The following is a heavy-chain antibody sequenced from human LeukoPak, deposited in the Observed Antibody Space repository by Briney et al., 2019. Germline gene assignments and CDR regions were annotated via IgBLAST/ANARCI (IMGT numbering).Heavy chain of an antibody. CDR1: GFTFSSYW. D-gene: IGHD3-22*01. CDR3: ARDNFIVVGPFDY. Sequence: GGSLRLSCAASGFTFSSYWMSWVRQAPGTGLEWVANIKQDGSEKYYVDSVKGRFTISRDNAKNSLYLQMNSLRAEDTTVYYCARDNFIVVGPFDYWGQGTLVTVSS. CDR2: IKQDGSEK. V-gene: IGHV3-7*01. J-gene: IGHJ4*02.